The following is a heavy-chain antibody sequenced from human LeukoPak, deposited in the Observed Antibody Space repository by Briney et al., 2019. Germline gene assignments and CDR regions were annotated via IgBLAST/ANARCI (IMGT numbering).Heavy chain of an antibody. Sequence: PGGSLRLSCAASGFTFSDYYMSWIRQAPGKGLEWVSYISSSGSTIYYADSVKGRFTISRDNAKNSLYLQMNSLRAEDTAVYYCAREAIELNYYYYYGMDVWGQGTTVTVSS. V-gene: IGHV3-11*01. D-gene: IGHD1-1*01. CDR1: GFTFSDYY. CDR2: ISSSGSTI. CDR3: AREAIELNYYYYYGMDV. J-gene: IGHJ6*02.